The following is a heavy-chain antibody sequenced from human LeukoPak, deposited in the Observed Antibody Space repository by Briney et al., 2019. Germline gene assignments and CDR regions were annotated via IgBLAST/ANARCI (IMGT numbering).Heavy chain of an antibody. V-gene: IGHV3-11*01. J-gene: IGHJ3*02. Sequence: PRGSLRLSCAASGFTFGDYYMNWIRQAPGKGLEWVSDISSAASTKSYADSVKGRFTISRDNAKNSLYLQMNSLRAEDTAVYYCARACGGDCYDAFDIWGQGTMVTVSS. D-gene: IGHD2-21*02. CDR2: ISSAASTK. CDR3: ARACGGDCYDAFDI. CDR1: GFTFGDYY.